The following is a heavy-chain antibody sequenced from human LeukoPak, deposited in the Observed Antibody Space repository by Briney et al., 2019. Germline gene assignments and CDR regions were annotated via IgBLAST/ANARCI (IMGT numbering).Heavy chain of an antibody. Sequence: HSGGSLRLSCAASGFTFSGYWMHWVRQAPGKGLEWVSGIRGSGGSTYYADSVKGRFTISRDNSKNTLYLQMNSLRAEDTAVYYCAPTLNGEADYWGQGTLVTVSS. CDR1: GFTFSGYW. CDR2: IRGSGGST. D-gene: IGHD7-27*01. J-gene: IGHJ4*02. V-gene: IGHV3-23*01. CDR3: APTLNGEADY.